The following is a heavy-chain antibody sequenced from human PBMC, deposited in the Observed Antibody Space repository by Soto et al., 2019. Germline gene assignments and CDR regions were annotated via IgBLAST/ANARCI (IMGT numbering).Heavy chain of an antibody. Sequence: GGSLRLSCAASGFTFSSYSMNWVRQAPEKGLEWVSSISSSSSYIYYADSVKGRFTISRDNAKNSLYLQMNSLRAEDTAVYYCARQLRFLGGSYYYYGMDVWGQGTTVTVSS. CDR2: ISSSSSYI. CDR3: ARQLRFLGGSYYYYGMDV. J-gene: IGHJ6*02. CDR1: GFTFSSYS. D-gene: IGHD3-3*01. V-gene: IGHV3-21*01.